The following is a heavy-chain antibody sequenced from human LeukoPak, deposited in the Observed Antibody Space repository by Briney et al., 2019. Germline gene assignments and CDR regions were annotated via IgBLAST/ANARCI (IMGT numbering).Heavy chain of an antibody. J-gene: IGHJ4*02. CDR3: ARTHYYDSSGAPEYYFDY. D-gene: IGHD3-22*01. CDR1: GGSVSSHY. V-gene: IGHV4-59*02. CDR2: EYYSWST. Sequence: PSETLSLTCTVSGGSVSSHYRSWIRQPPGKGLEGIGYEYYSWSTNANPSLTSRVTISVDTSKNQFSLKLSSVTAADRAVYYCARTHYYDSSGAPEYYFDYWGQGTLVTVSS.